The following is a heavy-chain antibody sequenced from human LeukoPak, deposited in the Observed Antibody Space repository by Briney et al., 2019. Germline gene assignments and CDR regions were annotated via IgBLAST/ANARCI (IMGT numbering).Heavy chain of an antibody. V-gene: IGHV3-73*01. CDR1: GFTFSGSA. CDR2: ISSKANSYAT. CDR3: TTWGLDYFDF. Sequence: GGSLKLSCAASGFTFSGSAMHWVRQASGKGLKWVGRISSKANSYATANAASVKGRFTVSRDDSKNTAYLQMNSLKTEDTAVYYCTTWGLDYFDFWGQGTLVTVSS. J-gene: IGHJ4*02. D-gene: IGHD1-26*01.